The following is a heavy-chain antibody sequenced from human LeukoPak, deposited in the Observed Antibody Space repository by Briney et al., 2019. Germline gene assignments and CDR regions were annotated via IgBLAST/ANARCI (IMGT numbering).Heavy chain of an antibody. V-gene: IGHV3-23*01. CDR1: GFTFSSYS. Sequence: GGSLRLSCAASGFTFSSYSTNWVRQAPGKGLEWVSGISGSGDATYYAGSVKGRFTISRDNSKDTLYLQMNSLRAEDTAVYYCAKNAGSATLLYYLDYRGQGTLVTVSS. D-gene: IGHD3-10*01. CDR2: ISGSGDAT. CDR3: AKNAGSATLLYYLDY. J-gene: IGHJ4*02.